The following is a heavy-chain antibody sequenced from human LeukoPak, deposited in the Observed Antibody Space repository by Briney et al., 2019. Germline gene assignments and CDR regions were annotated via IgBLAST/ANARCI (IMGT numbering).Heavy chain of an antibody. J-gene: IGHJ6*03. V-gene: IGHV3-43D*03. CDR2: ISWDGDSA. CDR3: VRERSLGVHNFFYYIDV. Sequence: GGSLRLSCAASGFTFDDFSMHWVRQAPGRGMEWVSLISWDGDSAYYADSVKGRFTMSRDNSANSLSLQMNSLRPEDTALYSCVRERSLGVHNFFYYIDVWGTGTTVTVSS. D-gene: IGHD3-10*01. CDR1: GFTFDDFS.